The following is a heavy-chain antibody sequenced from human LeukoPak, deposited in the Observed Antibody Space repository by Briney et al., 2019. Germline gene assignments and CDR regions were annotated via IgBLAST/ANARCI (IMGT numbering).Heavy chain of an antibody. Sequence: GGSLRLSCAASGFTFSSYWMSWVRQAPGKGLEWVANIKQDGSEKYYVDSVKGRLTISRDNAKNSLYLQMNSLRAEDTAVYYCARDPHRDGSYLYYFDYWGQGTLVTVSS. CDR3: ARDPHRDGSYLYYFDY. V-gene: IGHV3-7*01. D-gene: IGHD1-26*01. J-gene: IGHJ4*02. CDR2: IKQDGSEK. CDR1: GFTFSSYW.